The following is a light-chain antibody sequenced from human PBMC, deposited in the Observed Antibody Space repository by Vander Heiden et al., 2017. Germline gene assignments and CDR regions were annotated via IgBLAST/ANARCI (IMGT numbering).Light chain of an antibody. CDR1: QTIDTY. CDR2: SAS. Sequence: DIQMTQSPSSLSASVGDRVTVTCRASQTIDTYLNWYLQRPGKAPKLLIYSASNLQSGVPSRFSGSGSGTDFTLTISKLQPEDFATYYCQQSDSTPRTFGQGTKLEIK. CDR3: QQSDSTPRT. J-gene: IGKJ2*01. V-gene: IGKV1-39*01.